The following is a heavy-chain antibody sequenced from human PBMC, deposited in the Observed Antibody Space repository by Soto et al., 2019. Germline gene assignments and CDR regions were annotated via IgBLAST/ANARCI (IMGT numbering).Heavy chain of an antibody. D-gene: IGHD2-2*02. CDR2: IIPIFNTT. V-gene: IGHV1-69*06. CDR3: AREGRGKKAGYNGLVSLGY. Sequence: QVQLVQSGAEVKTPGSSLKVSCTVSGSRFSNYVISWVRQAPGHGLEWLGRIIPIFNTTQYPQKFQGRVTITADKSTNTASLALSSLRSDDTAIYYCAREGRGKKAGYNGLVSLGYWGQGTPVTVSS. CDR1: GSRFSNYV. J-gene: IGHJ4*02.